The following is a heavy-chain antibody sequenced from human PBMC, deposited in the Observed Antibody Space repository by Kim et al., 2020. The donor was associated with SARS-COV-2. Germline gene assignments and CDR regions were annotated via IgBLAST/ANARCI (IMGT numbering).Heavy chain of an antibody. CDR3: ARHGAGAGAKNERAFDI. Sequence: SETLSLTCTVSGGSISSSSYYWGWIRQPPGKGLEWIGSIYYSESTYYNPSLKSRVTISVDTSKNQFSLKLSSVTAADTAVYYCARHGAGAGAKNERAFDIWGQGTMVTVSS. CDR1: GGSISSSSYY. J-gene: IGHJ3*02. V-gene: IGHV4-39*01. CDR2: IYYSEST. D-gene: IGHD1-26*01.